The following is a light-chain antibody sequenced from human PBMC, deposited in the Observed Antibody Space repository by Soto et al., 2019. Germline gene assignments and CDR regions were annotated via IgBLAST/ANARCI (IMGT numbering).Light chain of an antibody. CDR3: CSYAAGDSFK. CDR1: SSDGGAYNY. CDR2: DVT. V-gene: IGLV2-11*01. Sequence: QSALTQPRSVSGSPVQSVTISCTGTSSDGGAYNYVSWHQQHPGKAPQLVIYDVTQRPSGVPDRFSASKYGITASLTISGLQAEDEADYYCCSYAAGDSFKFGGGTKVTVL. J-gene: IGLJ2*01.